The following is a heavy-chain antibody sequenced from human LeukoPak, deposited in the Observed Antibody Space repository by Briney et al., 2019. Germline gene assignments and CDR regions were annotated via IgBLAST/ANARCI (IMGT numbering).Heavy chain of an antibody. Sequence: PGGSLRLSCAASGFTFSSYWMSWVRQAPGKGLEWVANIKQDGSEKYYVDSVKGRFTISRDNAKNSLYLQMNSLRAEDTAVYYCARDQAQGYCSSTSCYRSSYYYYGMDVWGQGTTVTVSS. CDR1: GFTFSSYW. J-gene: IGHJ6*02. CDR3: ARDQAQGYCSSTSCYRSSYYYYGMDV. D-gene: IGHD2-2*02. CDR2: IKQDGSEK. V-gene: IGHV3-7*01.